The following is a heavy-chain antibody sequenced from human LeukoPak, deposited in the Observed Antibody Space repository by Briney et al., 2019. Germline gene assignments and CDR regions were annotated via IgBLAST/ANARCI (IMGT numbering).Heavy chain of an antibody. CDR3: AKDPTVTTEGY. CDR2: INTNTGNP. D-gene: IGHD4-17*01. J-gene: IGHJ4*02. CDR1: GGTFSSYA. V-gene: IGHV7-4-1*02. Sequence: ASVKVSCKASGGTFSSYAISWVRQAPGQGLEWMGWINTNTGNPTYAQGFTGRFVFSLDTSVSTAYLQISSLKAEDTAVYYCAKDPTVTTEGYWGQGTLVTVSS.